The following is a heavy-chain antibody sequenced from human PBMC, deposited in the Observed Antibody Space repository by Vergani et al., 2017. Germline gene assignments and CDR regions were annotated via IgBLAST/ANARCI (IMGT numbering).Heavy chain of an antibody. D-gene: IGHD2-15*01. CDR1: GDSIISRSYY. J-gene: IGHJ6*03. Sequence: QLQLQESGPGLVKPSATLSLTCSVSGDSIISRSYYWGWIRQPPGKGLEWIGSIYNSGNGDSSSSLKSRVTISADTSKNQFSLRLTSVTAADTAVYYCARGPSVVQGHYIYYYSYFMDVWGKGTTVTVSS. CDR3: ARGPSVVQGHYIYYYSYFMDV. V-gene: IGHV4-39*01. CDR2: IYNSGNG.